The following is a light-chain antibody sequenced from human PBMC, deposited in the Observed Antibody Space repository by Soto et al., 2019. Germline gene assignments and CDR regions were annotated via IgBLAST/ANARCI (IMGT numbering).Light chain of an antibody. CDR1: QSVSSSY. J-gene: IGKJ1*01. V-gene: IGKV3-20*01. Sequence: EIVLTQSPGTLSLSPGERATLSCRASQSVSSSYLAWYQQKPGQAPRLLIYGASSRATGIPDRFSGSGSATDFTLTISRLEPEDFAVYYCQQYGTSRTFGQGTKVDIK. CDR3: QQYGTSRT. CDR2: GAS.